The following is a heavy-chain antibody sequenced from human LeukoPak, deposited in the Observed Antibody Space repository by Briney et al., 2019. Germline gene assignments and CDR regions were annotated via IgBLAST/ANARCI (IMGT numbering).Heavy chain of an antibody. D-gene: IGHD3-10*01. CDR2: IYHSGST. J-gene: IGHJ4*02. Sequence: SETLSLTCAVSGGSISSSNWWSWVRQPPGKGLEWIGEIYHSGSTNYNPSLKSRVTISVDKSKNQFSLKLSSVTAADTAVYYCASITMVRGVIIRFDYWGQGTLVTVSS. CDR1: GGSISSSNW. CDR3: ASITMVRGVIIRFDY. V-gene: IGHV4-4*02.